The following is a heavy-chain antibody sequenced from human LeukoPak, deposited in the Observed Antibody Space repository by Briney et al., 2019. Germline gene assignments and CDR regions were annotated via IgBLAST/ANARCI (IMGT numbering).Heavy chain of an antibody. CDR1: GGSVSSGSYY. CDR3: ARVYSGYDFFDY. D-gene: IGHD5-12*01. Sequence: SETLSLTCTVSGGSVSSGSYYWSWIRQPPGKGLEWIGYIYYSGSTNYNPSLKSRVTISVDTSKNQFSLKLSSVTAADTAVYYCARVYSGYDFFDYWGQGTLVTVSS. J-gene: IGHJ4*02. CDR2: IYYSGST. V-gene: IGHV4-61*01.